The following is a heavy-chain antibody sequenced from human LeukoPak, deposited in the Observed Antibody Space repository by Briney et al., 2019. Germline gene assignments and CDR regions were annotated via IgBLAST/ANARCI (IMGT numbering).Heavy chain of an antibody. Sequence: ASVKVSCKASGYTFTGHYMHWVRQAPGQGPEWMGWISPTSGGTNYAQKFQDRVTMTRDTSISTAYMSLSRLRSDDTAVYYCVRGGFRGVMPGGHCWGQGTLVTVSS. V-gene: IGHV1-2*02. J-gene: IGHJ4*02. CDR1: GYTFTGHY. D-gene: IGHD3-16*01. CDR2: ISPTSGGT. CDR3: VRGGFRGVMPGGHC.